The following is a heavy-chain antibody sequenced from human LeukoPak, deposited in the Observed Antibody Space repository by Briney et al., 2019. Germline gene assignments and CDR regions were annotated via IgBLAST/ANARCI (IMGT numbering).Heavy chain of an antibody. V-gene: IGHV4-34*01. Sequence: SETLSLTCAVYGGSFSGYYWSWIRQPPGKGLEWIGEINHSGSSNYNPSLKSRVTISVDTSKNQFSLKLSSVTAADTAVYYCALSWKWLSVDYWGQGTLVTVSS. D-gene: IGHD3-22*01. J-gene: IGHJ4*02. CDR3: ALSWKWLSVDY. CDR2: INHSGSS. CDR1: GGSFSGYY.